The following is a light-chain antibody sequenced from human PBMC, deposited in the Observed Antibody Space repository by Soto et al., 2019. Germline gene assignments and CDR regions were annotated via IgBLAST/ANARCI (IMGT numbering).Light chain of an antibody. CDR3: QQYDNSPIT. CDR2: GAS. J-gene: IGKJ5*01. Sequence: EIVLTQSPGILSLSRGERASLSCGASQSISSSFLAWYQQKPGQAPRLLIYGASSRATGIPDRFSGTGSETDFTLTISRLEPEDFAVYYCQQYDNSPITFGQGTRLEIK. V-gene: IGKV3-20*01. CDR1: QSISSSF.